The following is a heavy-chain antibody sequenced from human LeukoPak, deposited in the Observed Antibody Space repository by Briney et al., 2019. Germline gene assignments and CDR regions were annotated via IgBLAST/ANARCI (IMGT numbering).Heavy chain of an antibody. CDR2: IYWDDDK. D-gene: IGHD3-22*01. CDR1: GYSISSGYYW. CDR3: AHTVVVTAFDY. Sequence: TLSLTCTVSGYSISSGYYWGWIRQPPGKALEWLALIYWDDDKRYSPSLKSRLTITKDTSKNQVVLTMTNMDPVDTATYYCAHTVVVTAFDYWGQGTLVTVSS. V-gene: IGHV2-5*02. J-gene: IGHJ4*02.